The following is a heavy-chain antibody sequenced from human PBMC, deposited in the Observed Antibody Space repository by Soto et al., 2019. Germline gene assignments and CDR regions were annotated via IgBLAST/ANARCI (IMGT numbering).Heavy chain of an antibody. Sequence: QITLKESGPTLVKPTQTLTLTCTFSGFSLDTFAVGVNWIRQPPGKPLEWLALIYWDDTKHYSSSLSNRLTITKHTSKNQAVPTRTNMDPVVTATYYFAPGSVLVSEQWGQGTLVTVSS. D-gene: IGHD2-21*02. CDR3: APGSVLVSEQ. V-gene: IGHV2-5*02. J-gene: IGHJ4*02. CDR2: IYWDDTK. CDR1: GFSLDTFAVG.